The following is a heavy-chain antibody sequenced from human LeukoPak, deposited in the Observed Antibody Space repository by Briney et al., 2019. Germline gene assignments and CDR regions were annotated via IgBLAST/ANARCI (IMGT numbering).Heavy chain of an antibody. Sequence: GSLRLSCAASGFTVSSNYMSWVRQAPGKGLEWVSVIYSGGSTYYADSVKGRFTISRDNSKNTLYLRMNSLRAEDTAVYYCARETDILEAFDIWGQGTMVTVSS. CDR2: IYSGGST. CDR3: ARETDILEAFDI. V-gene: IGHV3-66*01. CDR1: GFTVSSNY. J-gene: IGHJ3*02. D-gene: IGHD3-9*01.